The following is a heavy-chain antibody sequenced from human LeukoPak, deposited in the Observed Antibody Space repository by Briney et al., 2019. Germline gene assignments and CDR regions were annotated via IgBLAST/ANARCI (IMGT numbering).Heavy chain of an antibody. CDR2: IYYSGST. CDR1: GGSISSYY. J-gene: IGHJ4*02. CDR3: AGNHPRNTVDF. D-gene: IGHD2-8*02. V-gene: IGHV4-59*01. Sequence: SETLSLTCTVSGGSISSYYWSWIRQPPGKGLEWIGYIYYSGSTNYNPSLKSRVTISVDTSKNQLSLKLSSVTAADTAVYYGAGNHPRNTVDFWGQGTLVTVSP.